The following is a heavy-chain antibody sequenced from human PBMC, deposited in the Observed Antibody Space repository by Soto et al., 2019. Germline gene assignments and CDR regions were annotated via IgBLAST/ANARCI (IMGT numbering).Heavy chain of an antibody. CDR2: IYYSGST. V-gene: IGHV4-39*01. Sequence: SETLSLTCTVSGGSISSSSYYWGWIRQPPGKGLEWIGSIYYSGSTYYNPSLKSRVTISVDTSKNQFSLKLSSVTAADTAVYYCARHPTMVRGLLYYFDYWGQGTLVTVSS. J-gene: IGHJ4*02. CDR1: GGSISSSSYY. D-gene: IGHD3-10*01. CDR3: ARHPTMVRGLLYYFDY.